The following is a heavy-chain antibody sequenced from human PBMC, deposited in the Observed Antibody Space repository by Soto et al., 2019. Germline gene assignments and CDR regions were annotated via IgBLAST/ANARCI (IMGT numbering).Heavy chain of an antibody. J-gene: IGHJ4*02. V-gene: IGHV4-59*08. Sequence: SETLSLTCTVSGGSISSSYWSWIRQPPGKGLEWIGYIYYSGSTNYNPSLKSRVTISVDTSKNQFSLKVSSVTAADTAVYYCARGPGGPDGPGDYWGQGTLVTVSS. D-gene: IGHD2-15*01. CDR2: IYYSGST. CDR3: ARGPGGPDGPGDY. CDR1: GGSISSSY.